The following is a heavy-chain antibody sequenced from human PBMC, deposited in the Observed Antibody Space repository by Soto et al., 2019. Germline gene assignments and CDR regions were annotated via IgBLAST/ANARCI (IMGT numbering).Heavy chain of an antibody. CDR3: ARDPGGRIAVAGYYFDY. J-gene: IGHJ4*02. Sequence: QVQLVQSGAEVKKPGSSVKVSCKASGGTFSSYAISWVRQAPGQGLEWMGGIIPIFGTANYAQKFQGRVTTTADKSTSTAYMELSSLRSEDTAVYYCARDPGGRIAVAGYYFDYWGQGTLVTVSS. D-gene: IGHD6-19*01. V-gene: IGHV1-69*06. CDR2: IIPIFGTA. CDR1: GGTFSSYA.